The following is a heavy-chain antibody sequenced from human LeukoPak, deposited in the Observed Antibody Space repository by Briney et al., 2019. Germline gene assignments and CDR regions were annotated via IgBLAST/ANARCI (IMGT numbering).Heavy chain of an antibody. D-gene: IGHD2-2*03. CDR1: GGSISSYY. V-gene: IGHV4-34*01. CDR3: ARDGGLGHCSSTSCPGDGMDV. Sequence: SETLSLTCTVSGGSISSYYWSWIRQPPGKGLEWIGEINHSGSTNYNPSLKSRVTISVDTSKNQFSLKLSSVTAADTAVYYCARDGGLGHCSSTSCPGDGMDVWGQGTTVTVSS. J-gene: IGHJ6*02. CDR2: INHSGST.